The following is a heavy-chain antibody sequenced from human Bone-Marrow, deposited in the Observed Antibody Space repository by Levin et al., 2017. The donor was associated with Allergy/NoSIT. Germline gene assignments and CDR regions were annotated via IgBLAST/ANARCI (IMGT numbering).Heavy chain of an antibody. CDR3: AREKLTLIQHSGWSDAFDF. V-gene: IGHV3-48*03. CDR1: GFTFRSYE. CDR2: ISSSGGTK. Sequence: GESLKISCAASGFTFRSYEMNWVRQAPGKGLEWVSYISSSGGTKYYADSVKGRLTISRDNAKNSLYLQMNGLRAEDTAVYYCAREKLTLIQHSGWSDAFDFWGQGTMVTVSS. J-gene: IGHJ3*01. D-gene: IGHD6-19*01.